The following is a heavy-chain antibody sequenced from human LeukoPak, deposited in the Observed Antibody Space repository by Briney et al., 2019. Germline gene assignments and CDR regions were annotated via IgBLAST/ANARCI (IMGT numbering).Heavy chain of an antibody. CDR1: GYSISSGYY. CDR3: ARVLVVVAAGYYFDY. D-gene: IGHD2-15*01. V-gene: IGHV4-38-2*02. CDR2: IYHSGST. Sequence: SETLSLTCTVSGYSISSGYYWGWIRRPPGKGLEWIGSIYHSGSTYYNPSLKSRVTISVDTSKNQFSLKLSSVTAADTAVYYCARVLVVVAAGYYFDYWGQGTLVTVSS. J-gene: IGHJ4*02.